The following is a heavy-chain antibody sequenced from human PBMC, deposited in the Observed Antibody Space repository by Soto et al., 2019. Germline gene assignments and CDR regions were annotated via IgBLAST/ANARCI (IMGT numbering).Heavy chain of an antibody. CDR3: ARDSAPSKRLGEHPDWFDP. D-gene: IGHD3-16*01. CDR2: IIPIFGTA. CDR1: GGTFSSYA. J-gene: IGHJ5*02. V-gene: IGHV1-69*13. Sequence: SVKVSCKASGGTFSSYAISWVRQAPGQGLEWMGGIIPIFGTANYAQKFQGRVTITADESTSTAYMELSSLRSEDTAVYYCARDSAPSKRLGEHPDWFDPWGQGTLVTVSS.